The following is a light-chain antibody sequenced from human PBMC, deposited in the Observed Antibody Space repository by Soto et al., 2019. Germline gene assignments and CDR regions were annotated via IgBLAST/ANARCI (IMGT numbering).Light chain of an antibody. Sequence: IVCTPSPVTLSLSPGASAPLSGRASQSVSSYLAWYQQKPGQAPRLLISDASTRATGIPARFSGSGSGTEFTLTISSLQPEDFATYYCLQPNSYPWTFGQGTKVDIK. J-gene: IGKJ1*01. V-gene: IGKV3-11*01. CDR3: LQPNSYPWT. CDR1: QSVSSY. CDR2: DAS.